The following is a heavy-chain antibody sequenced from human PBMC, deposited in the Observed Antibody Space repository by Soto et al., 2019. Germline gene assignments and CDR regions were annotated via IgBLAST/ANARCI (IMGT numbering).Heavy chain of an antibody. V-gene: IGHV3-33*01. CDR1: GFTFSSYG. CDR3: VRDGYSSGWVYYYYGMDV. D-gene: IGHD6-19*01. Sequence: GGSLRLSCAASGFTFSSYGMHWVRQAPGKGLEWVAVIWYDGSNKYYADSVKGRFTISRDNSKNTLYLQMNSLRAEDTAVYYWVRDGYSSGWVYYYYGMDVWGQGTTVTVSS. CDR2: IWYDGSNK. J-gene: IGHJ6*02.